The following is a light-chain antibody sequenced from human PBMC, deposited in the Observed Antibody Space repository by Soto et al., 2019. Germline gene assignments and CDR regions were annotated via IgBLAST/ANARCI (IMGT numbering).Light chain of an antibody. CDR1: HDINTF. CDR3: QQLESYPST. CDR2: AAS. Sequence: DIQMTQSPSSLSASVGDRVTITCQASHDINTFLAWYQNKPGKAPKLLIYAASPLQSGVAPRFSASGSGTDFALTSSSLPPEDFATYYCQQLESYPSTFGGGTKVDIK. J-gene: IGKJ4*01. V-gene: IGKV1-9*01.